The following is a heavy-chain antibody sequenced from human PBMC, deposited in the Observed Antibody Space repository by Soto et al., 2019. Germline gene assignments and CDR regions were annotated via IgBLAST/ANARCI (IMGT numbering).Heavy chain of an antibody. CDR1: GGSISSYY. Sequence: SETLSLTCTVSGGSISSYYWSWIRQPPGKGLEWIGYIYYSGSTNYNPSLKSRVTISVDTSKNQFSLKLSSVTAADTAVYYCAREVGKYYYYGMDVWGQGTTVTVSS. CDR2: IYYSGST. D-gene: IGHD7-27*01. CDR3: AREVGKYYYYGMDV. V-gene: IGHV4-59*01. J-gene: IGHJ6*02.